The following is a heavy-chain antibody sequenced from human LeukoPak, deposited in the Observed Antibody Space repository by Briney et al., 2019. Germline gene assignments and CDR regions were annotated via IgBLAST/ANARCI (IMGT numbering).Heavy chain of an antibody. Sequence: PSETLSLTCTVSGGSISSYYWSWIRQPPGKGPEWIGYIYYSGSTNYNPSLKSRVTISVDTSKNQFSLKLSSVTAADTAVYYCARMWDGYSTGGFYYYYGMDVWGQGTTVTVSS. CDR3: ARMWDGYSTGGFYYYYGMDV. J-gene: IGHJ6*02. CDR2: IYYSGST. V-gene: IGHV4-59*01. CDR1: GGSISSYY. D-gene: IGHD5-24*01.